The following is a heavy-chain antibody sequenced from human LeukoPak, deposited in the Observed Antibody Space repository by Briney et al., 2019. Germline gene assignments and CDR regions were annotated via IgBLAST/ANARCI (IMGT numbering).Heavy chain of an antibody. CDR1: GYSFTSYC. CDR3: GMSGDRVPLQDDVFDV. V-gene: IGHV5-51*01. CDR2: IYPGDSGP. J-gene: IGHJ3*01. D-gene: IGHD1-26*01. Sequence: GESLKISCKVSGYSFTSYCIGCVRQMSGKGLEWMGIIYPGDSGPTYSPSFQGQVTISVDKAINTAYLQWSSLQASDTAMYYCGMSGDRVPLQDDVFDVWGQGTMVTVST.